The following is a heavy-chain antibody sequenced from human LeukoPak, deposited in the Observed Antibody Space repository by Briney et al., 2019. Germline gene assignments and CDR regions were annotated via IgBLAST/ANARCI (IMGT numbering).Heavy chain of an antibody. V-gene: IGHV3-7*01. J-gene: IGHJ4*02. CDR1: GFPFSSYW. Sequence: HPGGSLRLSCAASGFPFSSYWMSWVRQAPGKGLEWVVNIKQDGSDKYYVDSVKGRFTISRDNAKNSLYLQLNSLRADDTAVYYCARLTGTTGFDYWGQGTLVTVSS. D-gene: IGHD1-1*01. CDR2: IKQDGSDK. CDR3: ARLTGTTGFDY.